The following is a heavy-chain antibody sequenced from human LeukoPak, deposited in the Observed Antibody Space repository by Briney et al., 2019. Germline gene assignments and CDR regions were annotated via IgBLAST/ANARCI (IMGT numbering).Heavy chain of an antibody. CDR2: MNPNSGNT. V-gene: IGHV1-8*01. CDR1: GYTLTSYD. J-gene: IGHJ3*02. CDR3: ARWVEVKDGAFDI. Sequence: GASVKVSCKASGYTLTSYDINWVRQATGQGLEWMGWMNPNSGNTGYAQKFQGRVTMTRNTSISTAYMELSSLRSEDTAVYYCARWVEVKDGAFDIWGQGTMVTVSS. D-gene: IGHD5-24*01.